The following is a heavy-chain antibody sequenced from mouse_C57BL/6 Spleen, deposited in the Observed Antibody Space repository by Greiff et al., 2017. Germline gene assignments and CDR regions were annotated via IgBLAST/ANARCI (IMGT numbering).Heavy chain of an antibody. D-gene: IGHD1-1*01. J-gene: IGHJ2*01. Sequence: QVQLQQPGAELVKPGASVKLSCKASGYTFTSYWMQWVKQRPGQGLEWIGEIDPSDSYTNYNQKFKGKATLTVDTSSSTAYMQLSSLTSEDSAVYYCARSGEVLTTVVAGGNYFDYWGQGTTLTVSS. CDR1: GYTFTSYW. CDR3: ARSGEVLTTVVAGGNYFDY. CDR2: IDPSDSYT. V-gene: IGHV1-50*01.